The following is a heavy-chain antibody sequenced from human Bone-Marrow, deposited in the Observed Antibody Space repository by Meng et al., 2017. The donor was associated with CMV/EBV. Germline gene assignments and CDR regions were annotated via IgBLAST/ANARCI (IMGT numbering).Heavy chain of an antibody. CDR2: MNPNSGGT. CDR1: GYTFTGYY. D-gene: IGHD3-3*01. CDR3: ARGDDITIFGVVIIGYYYYGMDV. Sequence: ASVKVSCKASGYTFTGYYMHWVRQAPGQGLEWMGWMNPNSGGTNHAQKFQGRVTMTRDTSISTAYMELSRLRTDDTAVYYCARGDDITIFGVVIIGYYYYGMDVWGQGTTVTVSS. V-gene: IGHV1-2*02. J-gene: IGHJ6*02.